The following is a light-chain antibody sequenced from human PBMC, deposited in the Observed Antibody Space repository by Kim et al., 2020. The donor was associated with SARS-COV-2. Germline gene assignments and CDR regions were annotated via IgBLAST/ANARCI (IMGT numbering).Light chain of an antibody. CDR2: KAS. CDR3: QQYSNYSPLT. Sequence: DIQMTQSPSTLSASVGDRVTITCRASQSISSWLAWYQQKPGKAPKLLIYKASNLESGVPSRFSGSGSGTEFTLTISSLQPDDFATYYCQQYSNYSPLTFGGGTKLEIK. J-gene: IGKJ4*01. V-gene: IGKV1-5*03. CDR1: QSISSW.